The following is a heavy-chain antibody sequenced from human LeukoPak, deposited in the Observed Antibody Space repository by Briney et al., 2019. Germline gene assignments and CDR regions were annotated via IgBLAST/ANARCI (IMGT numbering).Heavy chain of an antibody. CDR2: ISSSSSYI. J-gene: IGHJ4*02. D-gene: IGHD1-7*01. CDR1: GFTFSSYS. Sequence: PGRSLRLSCAASGFTFSSYSMNWVRQAPGKGLEWVSSISSSSSYIYYADSVKGRFTISRDNAKNSLYLQMNSLRAEDTAVYYCARRGYNWNYSLNWGQGTLVTVSS. CDR3: ARRGYNWNYSLN. V-gene: IGHV3-21*01.